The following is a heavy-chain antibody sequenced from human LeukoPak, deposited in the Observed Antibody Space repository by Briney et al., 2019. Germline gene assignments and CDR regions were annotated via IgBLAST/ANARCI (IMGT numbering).Heavy chain of an antibody. V-gene: IGHV3-30*02. CDR2: IRYDGSHK. Sequence: GGSLRLSCAASGFIFSNYGMHWVRQAPGKGLEWVSFIRYDGSHKHYADSVKGRFTISRENSKKTLYLQMNSLRPEDTAMYYCAKDLLKEGSYGSGIDWFDPWGQGARSPSPQ. D-gene: IGHD3-10*01. J-gene: IGHJ5*02. CDR1: GFIFSNYG. CDR3: AKDLLKEGSYGSGIDWFDP.